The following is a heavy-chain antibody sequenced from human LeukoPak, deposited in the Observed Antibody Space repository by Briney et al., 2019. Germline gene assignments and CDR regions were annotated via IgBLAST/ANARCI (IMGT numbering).Heavy chain of an antibody. D-gene: IGHD4-4*01. CDR1: GFTFDDYA. V-gene: IGHV3-9*01. CDR2: ISWNSGAI. J-gene: IGHJ4*02. Sequence: GRSLRLSCVASGFTFDDYAMHWVRQAPGKGLEWVSGISWNSGAIGYADSVKGRFTISRDNAKNSLHLQINSLRTEDTALYYCARDNSIGLLDYWGQGTLVTVSS. CDR3: ARDNSIGLLDY.